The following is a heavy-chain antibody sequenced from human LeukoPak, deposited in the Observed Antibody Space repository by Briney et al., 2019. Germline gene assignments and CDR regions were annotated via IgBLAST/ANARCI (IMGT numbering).Heavy chain of an antibody. CDR3: AADMEPTDPYNWVDP. V-gene: IGHV1-58*02. CDR2: IVVGSGNT. Sequence: SVRVSCKASGFTFSGSAIQWVRQARGQRPEWIGWIVVGSGNTNYAQKFQERVTITRDMSTSTAYMELSSLRSEDTAVYYCAADMEPTDPYNWVDPWGQGTLVTVSS. J-gene: IGHJ5*02. CDR1: GFTFSGSA. D-gene: IGHD1-14*01.